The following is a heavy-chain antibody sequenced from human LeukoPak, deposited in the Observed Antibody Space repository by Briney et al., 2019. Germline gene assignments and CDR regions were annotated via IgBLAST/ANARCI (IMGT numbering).Heavy chain of an antibody. D-gene: IGHD2-2*01. J-gene: IGHJ5*02. V-gene: IGHV3-33*01. CDR2: IWYDGSNK. CDR1: GFTFSSYG. Sequence: AGGSLRLSWAASGFTFSSYGMHWVRQAPGKGLEWVAVIWYDGSNKYYADSVKGRFTISRDNSKNTLYLQMNSLRAEDTAVYYCARAPYCSSTSCYWFDPWGQGTLVTVSS. CDR3: ARAPYCSSTSCYWFDP.